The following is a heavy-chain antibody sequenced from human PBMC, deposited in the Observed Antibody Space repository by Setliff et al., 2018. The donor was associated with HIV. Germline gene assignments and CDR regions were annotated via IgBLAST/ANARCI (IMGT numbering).Heavy chain of an antibody. V-gene: IGHV3-7*01. CDR3: AGSRGYFVQAD. J-gene: IGHJ4*02. Sequence: PSETLSLTCTVSGGSISSHYWSWIRQPPGKGLEWVASIKEGGSEKYYVASVKGRFTISRDYAKNSLYLRMDSLRAEDTAVYYCAGSRGYFVQADWGQGTLVTVSS. D-gene: IGHD3-22*01. CDR2: IKEGGSEK. CDR1: GGSISSHY.